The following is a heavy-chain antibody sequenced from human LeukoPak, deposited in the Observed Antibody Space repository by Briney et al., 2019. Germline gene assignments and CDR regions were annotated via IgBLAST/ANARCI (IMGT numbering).Heavy chain of an antibody. CDR3: AKSLRRGYSGYACDY. CDR2: ISGSGGST. CDR1: GFTFSSYA. D-gene: IGHD5-12*01. Sequence: GGSLRLSCAASGFTFSSYAMSWVRQAPGEGLEWVSAISGSGGSTYYADSVKGRFTISRDNSKNTLYLQMNSLRAEDTAVYYCAKSLRRGYSGYACDYWGQGTLVTVSS. V-gene: IGHV3-23*01. J-gene: IGHJ4*02.